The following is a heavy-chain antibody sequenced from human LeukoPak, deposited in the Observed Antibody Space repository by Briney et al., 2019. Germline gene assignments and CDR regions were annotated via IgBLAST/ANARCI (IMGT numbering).Heavy chain of an antibody. V-gene: IGHV4-34*01. CDR2: VNESGGT. Sequence: SETLSLTCAVYIDSFSNYHWNWIRQTPAKGMEWIGEVNESGGTNISPSLRSRVILSVDTSKNQFSLKLISVTVADSAIYYCARGQGATVPQVGKNWFDPWGQGTRVTVSS. D-gene: IGHD1-26*01. J-gene: IGHJ5*02. CDR3: ARGQGATVPQVGKNWFDP. CDR1: IDSFSNYH.